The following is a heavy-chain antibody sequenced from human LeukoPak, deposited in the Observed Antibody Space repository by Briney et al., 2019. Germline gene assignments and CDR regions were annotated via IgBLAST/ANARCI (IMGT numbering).Heavy chain of an antibody. J-gene: IGHJ4*02. V-gene: IGHV1-18*01. D-gene: IGHD3-9*01. CDR3: ARDDYDILTGYSPWYFDY. CDR2: ISAYNGNT. CDR1: GYTFTSYG. Sequence: ASVKVSCKASGYTFTSYGISWVRQAPGQGLEWMGWISAYNGNTNYAQKLQGRVTMTTDTSTSTAYMGLRSLRSDDTAVYYCARDDYDILTGYSPWYFDYWGQGTLVTVSS.